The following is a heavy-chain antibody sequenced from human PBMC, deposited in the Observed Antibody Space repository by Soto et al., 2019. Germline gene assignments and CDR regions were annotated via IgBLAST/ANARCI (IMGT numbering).Heavy chain of an antibody. CDR1: GFTFSSYA. J-gene: IGHJ4*02. V-gene: IGHV3-23*01. Sequence: GGSLRLSCAASGFTFSSYAMSWVRQAPGKGLEWVSAISGSGGSTYYADSVKGRFTISRDNSKNTLYLQMNSLRAEDTAVYYCAKDRGTVWFAKLYFDYWGQGTLVTVSS. CDR2: ISGSGGST. D-gene: IGHD3-10*01. CDR3: AKDRGTVWFAKLYFDY.